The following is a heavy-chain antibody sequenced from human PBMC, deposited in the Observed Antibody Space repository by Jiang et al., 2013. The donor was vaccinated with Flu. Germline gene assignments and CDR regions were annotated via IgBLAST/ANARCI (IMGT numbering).Heavy chain of an antibody. V-gene: IGHV3-33*01. J-gene: IGHJ6*04. CDR3: ARGVFPLRPSLTYYDFWSGRGSGMDV. CDR2: IWYDGSNK. Sequence: AVIWYDGSNKYYADSVKGRFTISRDNSKNTLYLQMNSLRAEDTAVYYCARGVFPLRPSLTYYDFWSGRGSGMDVWGKGTTVTVSS. D-gene: IGHD3-3*01.